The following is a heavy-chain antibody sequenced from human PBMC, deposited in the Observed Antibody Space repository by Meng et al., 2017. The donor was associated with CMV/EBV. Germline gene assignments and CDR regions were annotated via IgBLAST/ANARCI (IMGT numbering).Heavy chain of an antibody. CDR1: GGSISSSNW. J-gene: IGHJ6*02. CDR2: IYHSGST. CDR3: ARSSRSIPYYGMDV. D-gene: IGHD2-21*01. V-gene: IGHV4-4*02. Sequence: SETLSLTCAVSGGSISSSNWWSWVRQPPGKGLEWIGEIYHSGSTNYSPSLKSRVTISVDKSKNQFSLKLSSVTAADTAVYYCARSSRSIPYYGMDVWGQGTTVTVSS.